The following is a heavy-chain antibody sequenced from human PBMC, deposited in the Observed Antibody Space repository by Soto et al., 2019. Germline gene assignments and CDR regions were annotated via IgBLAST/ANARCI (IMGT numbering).Heavy chain of an antibody. D-gene: IGHD3-22*01. V-gene: IGHV4-39*01. Sequence: SLTCTVSGGSISSSSYYWGWIRQPPGKGLEWIGSIYYSGSTYYNPSLKSRVTISVDTSKNQFSLKLSSVTAADTAVYYCARNSDYYDSGGPETYYFDYWGQGTLVTVSS. CDR2: IYYSGST. J-gene: IGHJ4*02. CDR3: ARNSDYYDSGGPETYYFDY. CDR1: GGSISSSSYY.